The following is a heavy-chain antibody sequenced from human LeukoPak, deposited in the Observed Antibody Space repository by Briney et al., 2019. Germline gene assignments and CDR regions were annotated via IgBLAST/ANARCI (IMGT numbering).Heavy chain of an antibody. J-gene: IGHJ4*02. D-gene: IGHD5-12*01. V-gene: IGHV4-59*01. Sequence: PSETLSLTCIVSGGSISGYYWSWIRQPPGKTLEWIGYIYYSGTTNYNPSLKTRITISRDTPKNQFSLKLPSVTAADTAVYYCARSRSRGYSGDFDCWGQGTLVTVSS. CDR2: IYYSGTT. CDR3: ARSRSRGYSGDFDC. CDR1: GGSISGYY.